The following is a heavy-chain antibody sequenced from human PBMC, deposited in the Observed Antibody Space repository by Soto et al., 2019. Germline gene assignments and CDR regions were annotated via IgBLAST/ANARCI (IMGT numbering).Heavy chain of an antibody. D-gene: IGHD5-12*01. V-gene: IGHV3-30*18. J-gene: IGHJ4*02. CDR3: AKDGYSGYGGSYFDY. Sequence: GGSLRLSCAASGFTFSSYGMHWVRQAPGKGLEWVAVISYDGSNKYYADSVKGRFTISRDNSKNTLYLQMNSLRAEDTAVHYCAKDGYSGYGGSYFDYWGQGTLVTVSS. CDR2: ISYDGSNK. CDR1: GFTFSSYG.